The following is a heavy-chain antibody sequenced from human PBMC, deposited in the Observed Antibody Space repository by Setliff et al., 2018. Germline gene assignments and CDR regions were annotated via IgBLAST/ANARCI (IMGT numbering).Heavy chain of an antibody. CDR3: ARVSRTIVAARGFDY. CDR2: IIPIFGTA. Sequence: GASVKVSCKASGGTFINYAISWVRQAPGQGLEWMGGIIPIFGTANYAQKFQGRVTITADESTSTAYMELSSLRSEGTAVYYCARVSRTIVAARGFDYWGQGTLVTVSS. J-gene: IGHJ4*02. CDR1: GGTFINYA. D-gene: IGHD1-26*01. V-gene: IGHV1-69*13.